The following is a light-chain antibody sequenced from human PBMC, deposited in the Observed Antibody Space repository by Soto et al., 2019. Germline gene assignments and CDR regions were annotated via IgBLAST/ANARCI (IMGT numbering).Light chain of an antibody. CDR1: QTISSS. J-gene: IGKJ2*01. CDR3: QQYDSYSPYT. CDR2: KSS. V-gene: IGKV1-5*03. Sequence: DIQMTQFPPTLSASIGDRVTITCRASQTISSSLAWYQQKPVKAPKLLIYKSSTLETGVPSRFSGSGSGTEFTLTISSLQPDDFATYYCQQYDSYSPYTFGQGTRLEIK.